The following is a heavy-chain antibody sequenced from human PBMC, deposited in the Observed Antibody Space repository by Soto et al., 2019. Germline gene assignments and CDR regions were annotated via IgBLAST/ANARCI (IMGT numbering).Heavy chain of an antibody. CDR3: ARVDYGDWAFDY. D-gene: IGHD4-17*01. J-gene: IGHJ4*02. V-gene: IGHV3-21*01. CDR1: GLTFSSYS. CDR2: ISSSSIYI. Sequence: PGGSLRLSCVPSGLTFSSYSMNWVRQAPGKGLEWVSSISSSSIYIYYADSVKGRFTISRDNAKNSLYLQMNSLRAEDTAVYYCARVDYGDWAFDYWGQGTLVT.